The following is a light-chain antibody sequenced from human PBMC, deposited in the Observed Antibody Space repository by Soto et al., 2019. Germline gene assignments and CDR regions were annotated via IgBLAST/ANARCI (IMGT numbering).Light chain of an antibody. CDR2: DVS. J-gene: IGLJ2*01. CDR1: SSDVGGYNY. Sequence: QSALTQPRSVSGSPGQSVTISCTGTSSDVGGYNYVSWYQQHPGKAPKLMIYDVSKRPSGVPDRFSGSKSGNTASLTISGLQAEDEADYYCCSYAGSYWVVFGGGTQLTVL. V-gene: IGLV2-11*01. CDR3: CSYAGSYWVV.